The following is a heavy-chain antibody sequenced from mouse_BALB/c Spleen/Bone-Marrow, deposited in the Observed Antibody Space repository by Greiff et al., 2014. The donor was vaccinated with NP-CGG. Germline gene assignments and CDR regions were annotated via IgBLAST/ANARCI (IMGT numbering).Heavy chain of an antibody. Sequence: VQLQQSGAELAKPGASVKMSCKASGYTFTSYWMHWVKQRPGQGLEWIGYINPSTGYTEYNQKFKDKATLTADKSSSTAYMQLSSLTSEDSAVYYCARSRDGYDSFAYWGQGTLLTVSA. J-gene: IGHJ3*01. CDR1: GYTFTSYW. CDR3: ARSRDGYDSFAY. CDR2: INPSTGYT. D-gene: IGHD2-2*01. V-gene: IGHV1-7*01.